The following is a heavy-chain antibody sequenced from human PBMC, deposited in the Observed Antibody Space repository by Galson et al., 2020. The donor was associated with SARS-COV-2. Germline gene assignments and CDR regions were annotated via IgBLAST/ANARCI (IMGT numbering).Heavy chain of an antibody. V-gene: IGHV4-31*03. J-gene: IGHJ6*02. D-gene: IGHD3-16*01. CDR1: GDSINGGPYY. CDR2: IYYTGST. CDR3: ARDGHLGYYGMDV. Sequence: SQTLSLTCTVSGDSINGGPYYSAWLRHYPGRGLEWIGYIYYTGSTSYNPSLKSRVSISVDTSENQFSLRLSSVTAADTAMYYCARDGHLGYYGMDVWGPGITVTVSS.